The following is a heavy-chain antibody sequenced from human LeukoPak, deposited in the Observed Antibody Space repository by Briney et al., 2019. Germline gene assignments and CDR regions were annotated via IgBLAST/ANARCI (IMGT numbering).Heavy chain of an antibody. CDR2: ISYDGSNK. Sequence: PGRSLRLSCAASGFTFSSYAMHWVRQAPGKGLEWVAVISYDGSNKYYADSVKGRFTISRDNSKNTLYLQMNSLRAEDTAAYYCARDPRQLERLGFDYWGQGTLVTVSS. CDR1: GFTFSSYA. CDR3: ARDPRQLERLGFDY. V-gene: IGHV3-30*04. J-gene: IGHJ4*02. D-gene: IGHD1-1*01.